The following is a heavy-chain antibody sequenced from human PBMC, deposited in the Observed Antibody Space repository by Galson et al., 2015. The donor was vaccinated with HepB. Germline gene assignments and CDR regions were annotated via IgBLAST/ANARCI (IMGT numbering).Heavy chain of an antibody. V-gene: IGHV3-23*01. J-gene: IGHJ4*02. Sequence: SLRLSCATSGFIFSNYAMTWVRQAPGKGLEWVSAISGSGAMTYYLQTVRGRFTISRDNSKNTLFLILNSLRAEDTAVYFCAKAESAAYSISSYDLWGQGTLVTVPS. CDR3: AKAESAAYSISSYDL. CDR2: ISGSGAMT. CDR1: GFIFSNYA. D-gene: IGHD6-6*01.